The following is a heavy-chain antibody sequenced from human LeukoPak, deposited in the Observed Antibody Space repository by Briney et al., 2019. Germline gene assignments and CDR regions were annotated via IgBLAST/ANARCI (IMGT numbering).Heavy chain of an antibody. CDR2: ISDGGSDT. J-gene: IGHJ4*02. D-gene: IGHD1-7*01. CDR3: AKPNWNYISDYFDY. CDR1: GFTFSTYA. Sequence: GGSLRLSCAASGFTFSTYAMSWVRQAPGKGLEWVSLISDGGSDTYYADSVKGRFTISRDNSKNTLYLQMNSLRADDSAVYYCAKPNWNYISDYFDYWGQGTLVTVSS. V-gene: IGHV3-23*01.